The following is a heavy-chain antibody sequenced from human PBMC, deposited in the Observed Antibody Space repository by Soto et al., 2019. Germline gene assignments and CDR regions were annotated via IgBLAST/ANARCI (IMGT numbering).Heavy chain of an antibody. CDR2: IWYDGSNK. J-gene: IGHJ4*02. Sequence: GGSLRLSCAASGFTFSSYGMHWVRQAPGKGLEWVAVIWYDGSNKYYADSVKGRFTISRDNSKNTLYLQMNSLRAEDTAVYYCARDLFEDSYGYGAGGFDYWGQGTLVTVSS. CDR1: GFTFSSYG. D-gene: IGHD5-18*01. CDR3: ARDLFEDSYGYGAGGFDY. V-gene: IGHV3-33*08.